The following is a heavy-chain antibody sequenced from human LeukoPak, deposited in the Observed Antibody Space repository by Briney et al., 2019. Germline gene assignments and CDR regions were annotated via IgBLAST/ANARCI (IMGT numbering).Heavy chain of an antibody. D-gene: IGHD6-19*01. Sequence: ASLKVSCKASGYIFTNFGISWVRQAPGQGLEWMGWISAYKGDTNYAQILQGRVTMTTDTSTSTAYMELRSLRSDDTAVYYCARAGGWARGDYKADAFDIWGQGTMVTVSS. J-gene: IGHJ3*02. V-gene: IGHV1-18*01. CDR3: ARAGGWARGDYKADAFDI. CDR2: ISAYKGDT. CDR1: GYIFTNFG.